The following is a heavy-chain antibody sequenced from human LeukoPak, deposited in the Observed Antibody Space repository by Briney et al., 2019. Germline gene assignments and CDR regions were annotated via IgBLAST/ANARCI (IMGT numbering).Heavy chain of an antibody. CDR1: GGSFSGYY. V-gene: IGHV4-34*01. CDR2: INHSGST. Sequence: SETLSLTCAVYGGSFSGYYWSWIRQPPGKGLEWIGEINHSGSTNYNPSLKSRVTISVDTSKNQFSLKLSSVTAADTAVYYCARGLGICDYWGQGTLVTVSS. D-gene: IGHD7-27*01. J-gene: IGHJ4*02. CDR3: ARGLGICDY.